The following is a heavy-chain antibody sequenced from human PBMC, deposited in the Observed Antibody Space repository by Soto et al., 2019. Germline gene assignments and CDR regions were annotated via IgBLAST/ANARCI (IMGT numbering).Heavy chain of an antibody. CDR2: ISSSSSTI. Sequence: GGSLRLSCAASGFTFSSYSMNWVRQAPGKGLEWVSYISSSSSTIYYADSVKGRFTISRDNAKYSLYLQMNSLRAEDTAVYYCARVQYYYDSSGPDAFDIWGQGTMVTVSS. CDR1: GFTFSSYS. J-gene: IGHJ3*02. CDR3: ARVQYYYDSSGPDAFDI. V-gene: IGHV3-48*04. D-gene: IGHD3-22*01.